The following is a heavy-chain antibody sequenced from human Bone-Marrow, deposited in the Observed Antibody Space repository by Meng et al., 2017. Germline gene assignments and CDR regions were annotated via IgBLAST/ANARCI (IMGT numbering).Heavy chain of an antibody. D-gene: IGHD7-27*01. CDR3: ARDLTGDEDY. Sequence: VQLVQSGGGVKKPGSSVKVSCKAFGYTFTGYYMHWVRQAPGQGLAWMGRINPNSGGTNYAQKFQGRVTMTRDTSISTAYMELSRLRSDDTAVYYCARDLTGDEDYWGQGTLVTVSS. J-gene: IGHJ4*02. CDR1: GYTFTGYY. V-gene: IGHV1-2*06. CDR2: INPNSGGT.